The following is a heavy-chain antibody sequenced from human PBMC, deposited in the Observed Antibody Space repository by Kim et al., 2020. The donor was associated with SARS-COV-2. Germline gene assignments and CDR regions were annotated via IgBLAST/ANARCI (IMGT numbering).Heavy chain of an antibody. CDR3: AREKDRWDWNDEVDY. J-gene: IGHJ4*02. CDR1: GGTFSSYA. CDR2: IIPILGIA. D-gene: IGHD1-1*01. V-gene: IGHV1-69*04. Sequence: SVKVSCKASGGTFSSYAISWVRQAPGQGLEWMGRIIPILGIANYAQKFQGRVTITADKSTSTAYMELSSLRSEDTAVYYCAREKDRWDWNDEVDYWGQGTLVTVSS.